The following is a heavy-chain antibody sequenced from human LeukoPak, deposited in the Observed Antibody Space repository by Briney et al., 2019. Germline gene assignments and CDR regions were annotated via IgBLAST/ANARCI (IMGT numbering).Heavy chain of an antibody. CDR1: GGTFSSYA. Sequence: SVKVSCTASGGTFSSYAISWVRQAPGQGLEWMGGIIPIFGTANYAQKFQGRVTITADESTSTAYVELSSLRSEDTAVYYCARVGVSYDILTGYFDYWGQGTLVTVSS. J-gene: IGHJ4*02. CDR2: IIPIFGTA. D-gene: IGHD3-9*01. CDR3: ARVGVSYDILTGYFDY. V-gene: IGHV1-69*01.